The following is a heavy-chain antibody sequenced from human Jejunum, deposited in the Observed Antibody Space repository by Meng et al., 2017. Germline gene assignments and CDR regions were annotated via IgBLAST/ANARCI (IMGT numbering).Heavy chain of an antibody. CDR1: NASITSGGSY. J-gene: IGHJ6*02. V-gene: IGHV4-31*03. CDR2: IYYSGTT. D-gene: IGHD3-9*01. Sequence: QEQLQESGPGLVKPSQTLSLSCTVSNASITSGGSYWSWVRQYPGKGLEWIGYIYYSGTTYYNPSLRSRVTISLDTSKSQFSLKLTSVTAADTAVYYCARGQVTYFDFLTGLNNYFYALDVWGQGTLVTVSS. CDR3: ARGQVTYFDFLTGLNNYFYALDV.